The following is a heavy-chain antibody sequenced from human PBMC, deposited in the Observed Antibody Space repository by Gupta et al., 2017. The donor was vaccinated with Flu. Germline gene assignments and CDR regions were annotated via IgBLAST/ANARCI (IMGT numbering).Heavy chain of an antibody. CDR2: IIVVLGTT. J-gene: IGHJ4*02. V-gene: IGHV1-69*01. CDR3: ETNRGYCDSCTGHLSGGYFDS. D-gene: IGHD2-15*01. CDR1: GGAFVTDA. Sequence: QVHLIQAGAEVKKPGSSVKVSCKASGGAFVTDAFSWLRQAPGQGLEWVIGIIVVLGTTNYAQNLKDRVTWSADESTSTAYLERRDPRPVDKELYYCETNRGYCDSCTGHLSGGYFDSWGQGTLVTVSS.